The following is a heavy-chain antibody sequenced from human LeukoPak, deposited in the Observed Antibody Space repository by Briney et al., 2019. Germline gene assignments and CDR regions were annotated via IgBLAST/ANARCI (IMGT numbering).Heavy chain of an antibody. V-gene: IGHV4-34*01. CDR1: GGSFSGYY. D-gene: IGHD1-26*01. CDR3: ARGLRVGANDY. CDR2: INHSGST. Sequence: PSETLSLTCAVYGGSFSGYYWSWIRQPPGKGLEWIGEINHSGSTNYSPSLKSRVTISVDTSKNQFSLKLSSVTAADTAVYYCARGLRVGANDYWGQGTLVTVSS. J-gene: IGHJ4*02.